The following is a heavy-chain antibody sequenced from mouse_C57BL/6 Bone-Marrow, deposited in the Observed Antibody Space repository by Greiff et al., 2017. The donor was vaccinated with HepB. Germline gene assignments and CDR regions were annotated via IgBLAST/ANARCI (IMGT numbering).Heavy chain of an antibody. CDR2: IDPEDGDT. CDR3: THYYGSRYYFDY. D-gene: IGHD1-1*01. J-gene: IGHJ2*01. CDR1: GFNIKDYY. V-gene: IGHV14-1*01. Sequence: VQLQQSGAELVRPGASVKLSCTASGFNIKDYYMHWVKQRPEQGLEWIGRIDPEDGDTEYAPKFQGKATMTADTSSNTAYLQLSSLTSEDTAVYYCTHYYGSRYYFDYWGQGTTLTVSS.